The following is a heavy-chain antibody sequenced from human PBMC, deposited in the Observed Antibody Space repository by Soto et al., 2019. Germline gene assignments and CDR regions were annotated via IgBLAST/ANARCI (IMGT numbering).Heavy chain of an antibody. CDR3: VKRAKGYFDY. V-gene: IGHV3-74*01. CDR2: INSDGSST. J-gene: IGHJ4*02. Sequence: EVQLVESGGGLVQPGGSLRLSCAASGFTFSSYWMHWVRQASGKGLVWVSRINSDGSSTNDADSVKGRFTISRDNAKNTLYLQMNSLRVDDTAVYSSVKRAKGYFDYWRQGTLVTVSS. CDR1: GFTFSSYW.